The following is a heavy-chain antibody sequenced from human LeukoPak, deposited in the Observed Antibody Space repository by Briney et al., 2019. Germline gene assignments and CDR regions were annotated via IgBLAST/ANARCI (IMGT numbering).Heavy chain of an antibody. V-gene: IGHV4-39*07. CDR1: GGSISSSSYY. CDR2: IYYSGTT. Sequence: PSETLSLTCTVSGGSISSSSYYWGWIRQPPGKWLEWIGSIYYSGTTYYNPSLKSRVTISVDTSKNQFSLKLSSVTAADTAVYYCAGSGGYGGSYFDYWGQGTLVTVSS. J-gene: IGHJ4*02. CDR3: AGSGGYGGSYFDY. D-gene: IGHD4-23*01.